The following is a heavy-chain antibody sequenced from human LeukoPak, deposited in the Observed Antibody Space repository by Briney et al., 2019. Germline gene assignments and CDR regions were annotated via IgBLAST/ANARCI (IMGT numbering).Heavy chain of an antibody. CDR1: GFTFSSSA. J-gene: IGHJ3*02. CDR3: ARGWEDAFDI. D-gene: IGHD1-26*01. V-gene: IGHV3-23*01. Sequence: GGSLRLSCAASGFTFSSSAMSWVRQAPGKGLEWVSAISNNGGYTYYADSVQGRFTISRDNAKNSLYLQMNSLRAEDTAVYYCARGWEDAFDIWGQGTMVTVSS. CDR2: ISNNGGYT.